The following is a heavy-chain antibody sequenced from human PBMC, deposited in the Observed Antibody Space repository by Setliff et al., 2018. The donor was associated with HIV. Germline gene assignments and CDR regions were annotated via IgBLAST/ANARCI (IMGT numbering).Heavy chain of an antibody. J-gene: IGHJ4*02. Sequence: GESLKISCEASGYSFTSYWIGWVRQMPGKGLEWMGIIYPGDSDTRYSPSFQGQVTISADKSISTAYLQWSSLKASDTAMYYCATTNVLRYFDFDYWGQGTLVTVSS. CDR1: GYSFTSYW. D-gene: IGHD3-9*01. CDR3: ATTNVLRYFDFDY. CDR2: IYPGDSDT. V-gene: IGHV5-51*01.